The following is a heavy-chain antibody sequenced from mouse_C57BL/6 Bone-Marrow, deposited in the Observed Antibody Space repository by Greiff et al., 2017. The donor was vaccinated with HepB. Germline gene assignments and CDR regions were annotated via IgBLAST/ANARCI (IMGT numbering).Heavy chain of an antibody. CDR3: ARPMVTTTASFAY. V-gene: IGHV5-12*01. D-gene: IGHD2-2*01. Sequence: EVQLVESGGGLVQPGGSLKLSCAASGFTFSDYYMYWVRQTPEKRLEWVAYISNGGGSTYYPDTVKGRFTISRDNAKNTLYLQMSRLKSEDTAMYYCARPMVTTTASFAYWGQGTLVTVSA. CDR2: ISNGGGST. J-gene: IGHJ3*01. CDR1: GFTFSDYY.